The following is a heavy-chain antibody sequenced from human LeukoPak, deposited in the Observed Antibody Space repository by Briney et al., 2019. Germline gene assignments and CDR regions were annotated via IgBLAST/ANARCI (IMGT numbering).Heavy chain of an antibody. J-gene: IGHJ6*02. CDR1: RGSISSGGYY. D-gene: IGHD2-2*01. V-gene: IGHV4-31*03. CDR2: IYYTGST. CDR3: ARDVPKKAPYGVDV. Sequence: SQTLSLTCTVSRGSISSGGYYWSWIRQHPGKGLEWIGYIYYTGSTYYNPSLNSRVTISLDTSKNQFSLRLTSVTAADTAVYFCARDVPKKAPYGVDVWGQGTTIIDSS.